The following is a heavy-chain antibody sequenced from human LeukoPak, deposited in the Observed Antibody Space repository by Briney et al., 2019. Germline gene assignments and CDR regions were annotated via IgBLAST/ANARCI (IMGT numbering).Heavy chain of an antibody. J-gene: IGHJ3*02. Sequence: PGGSLRLSCAASGFTVSSNYMSWVRQAPGKGLGCVSVIYSGGSTYYADSVKGRFTISRDNSKNTLYLQMNSLRAEDTAVYYCARLQYRGTPDAFDIWGQGTMVTVSS. CDR2: IYSGGST. CDR3: ARLQYRGTPDAFDI. CDR1: GFTVSSNY. D-gene: IGHD1-26*01. V-gene: IGHV3-53*01.